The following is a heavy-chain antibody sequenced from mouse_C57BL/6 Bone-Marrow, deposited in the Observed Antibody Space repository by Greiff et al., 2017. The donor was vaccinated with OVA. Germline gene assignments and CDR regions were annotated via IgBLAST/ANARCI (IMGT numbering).Heavy chain of an antibody. D-gene: IGHD2-4*01. CDR2: IDPSDSYT. CDR3: ARSRDYPYYAMDY. CDR1: GYTFTSYW. V-gene: IGHV1-69*01. J-gene: IGHJ4*01. Sequence: QVQLQQPGAELVMPGASVKLSCKASGYTFTSYWMHWVKQRPGQGLEWIGEIDPSDSYTNYNQKFKGKSTLTVDKSSSTASMQLSSLTSEDSAVYYCARSRDYPYYAMDYWGQGTSVTVSS.